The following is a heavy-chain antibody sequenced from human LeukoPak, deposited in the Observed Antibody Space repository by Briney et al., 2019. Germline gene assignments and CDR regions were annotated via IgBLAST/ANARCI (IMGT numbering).Heavy chain of an antibody. D-gene: IGHD1-1*01. CDR1: GGSISSYY. CDR3: ARNERAGTYYFDY. Sequence: SETLSLTCTVSGGSISSYYWSWIRQPPGKGLEWIGYIYYSGSTNSNPSLKSRVTISVDTSKNQFSLELSSVTAADTAVYYCARNERAGTYYFDYWGQGTLVTVSS. CDR2: IYYSGST. J-gene: IGHJ4*02. V-gene: IGHV4-59*13.